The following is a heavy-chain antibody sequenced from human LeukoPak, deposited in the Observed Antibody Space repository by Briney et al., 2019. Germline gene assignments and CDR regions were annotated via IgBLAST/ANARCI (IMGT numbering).Heavy chain of an antibody. CDR3: ARDSGWFRFDY. CDR2: IKEDGSDK. Sequence: GGSLRLSCAASGFTFSTYWMTWVRQAPGKGLEWVANIKEDGSDKYYVDSVKGRFTISRDNAKNSLYLQMNSLRAEDTAVYFCARDSGWFRFDYWGQGTLVTVSS. V-gene: IGHV3-7*03. CDR1: GFTFSTYW. D-gene: IGHD6-13*01. J-gene: IGHJ4*02.